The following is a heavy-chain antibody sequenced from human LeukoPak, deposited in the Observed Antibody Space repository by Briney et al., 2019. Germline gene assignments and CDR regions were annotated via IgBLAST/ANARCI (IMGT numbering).Heavy chain of an antibody. D-gene: IGHD2-2*02. CDR1: GDSVSSNSAA. CDR3: ARHGARAGGYCSSTSCYTFDS. Sequence: SQTLSLTCAISGDSVSSNSAAWNWIRQSPSRGLEWLGRTYYRSKWYNDYAVSVKSRITINPDTSKNQFSLRLSSVTAADTALYYCARHGARAGGYCSSTSCYTFDSWGQGTVVTVSA. J-gene: IGHJ4*02. V-gene: IGHV6-1*01. CDR2: TYYRSKWYN.